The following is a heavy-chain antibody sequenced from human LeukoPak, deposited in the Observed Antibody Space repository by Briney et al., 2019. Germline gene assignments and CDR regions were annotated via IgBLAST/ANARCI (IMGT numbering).Heavy chain of an antibody. J-gene: IGHJ4*02. CDR2: ISSSSSYI. CDR3: SREQLFDY. D-gene: IGHD6-13*01. CDR1: GFTFSSYS. Sequence: GGSLRLSCAASGFTFSSYSMNWVRQAPGKGLEWVSSISSSSSYIYYADSVKGRFTISRDNSKNSLYLQISILRAEYTAVYYCSREQLFDYWGQGTLVTVSS. V-gene: IGHV3-21*01.